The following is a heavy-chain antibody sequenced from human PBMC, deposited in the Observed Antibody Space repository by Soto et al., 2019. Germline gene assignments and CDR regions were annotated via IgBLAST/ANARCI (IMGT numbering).Heavy chain of an antibody. J-gene: IGHJ4*02. CDR2: INAGNGNT. Sequence: ASVKVSCKASGYTFTSYAMHWVRQAPGQRLEWMGWINAGNGNTKYSQKFQGRVTITRDTSASTAYMELSSLRSEDTAVYYCARAPRGSWPFDYWGQGTLVTVSS. CDR1: GYTFTSYA. D-gene: IGHD6-13*01. CDR3: ARAPRGSWPFDY. V-gene: IGHV1-3*01.